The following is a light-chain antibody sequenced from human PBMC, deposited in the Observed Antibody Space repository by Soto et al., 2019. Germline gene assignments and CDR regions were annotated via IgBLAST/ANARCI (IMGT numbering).Light chain of an antibody. J-gene: IGKJ3*01. Sequence: EIVLTQSPGTLSLSPGERATLSCRASQSVSSSYLAWYQQKPGQAPRLLIYGASSRATGIPDRFSGSGSGTDFTLTIIRLEPEDVAEYYCQQYGSSLLFTFGPGTKVDIK. V-gene: IGKV3-20*01. CDR2: GAS. CDR1: QSVSSSY. CDR3: QQYGSSLLFT.